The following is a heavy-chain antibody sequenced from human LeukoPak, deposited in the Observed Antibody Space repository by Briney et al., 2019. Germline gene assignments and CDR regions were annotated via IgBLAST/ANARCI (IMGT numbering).Heavy chain of an antibody. CDR1: GFTFSSYE. CDR3: GASRQYVGAFDI. Sequence: GGSLRLSCAASGFTFSSYELYWVRQAPGKGLEWISYISSSSTIIKYADSVRGRFTISRDDARESPYLQMSSLRADDTAIYYCGASRQYVGAFDIWGQGTLVTVSS. V-gene: IGHV3-48*03. CDR2: ISSSSTII. D-gene: IGHD3-16*01. J-gene: IGHJ3*02.